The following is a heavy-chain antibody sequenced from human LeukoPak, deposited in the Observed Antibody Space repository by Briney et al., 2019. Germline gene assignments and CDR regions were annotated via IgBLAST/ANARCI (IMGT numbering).Heavy chain of an antibody. CDR2: MFYSGTT. V-gene: IGHV4-61*01. J-gene: IGHJ4*02. Sequence: SETLSLTCTVSGASVSSASHYWNWIRQPPGKGLECIGYMFYSGTTNYNPSLKSRLTISIDTSKNQISLKLSSVSAADTAVYYCARGRYGDYPPFDFWGQGTLVTVSS. CDR1: GASVSSASHY. CDR3: ARGRYGDYPPFDF. D-gene: IGHD4-17*01.